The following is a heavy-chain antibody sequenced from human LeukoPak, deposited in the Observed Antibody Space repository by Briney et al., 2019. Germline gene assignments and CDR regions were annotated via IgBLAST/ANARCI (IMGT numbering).Heavy chain of an antibody. CDR2: LGRSSDTI. Sequence: GGSLRLSCAVSGFTFNTYSMNWVRQAPGKGLEWISYLGRSSDTISYADSVKGRFTISRDNSKNTLYLQMNSLRAEDTAVYYCAKGRYCSSTSCLGSWFDPWGQGTLVTVSS. CDR1: GFTFNTYS. J-gene: IGHJ5*02. V-gene: IGHV3-23*01. D-gene: IGHD2-2*01. CDR3: AKGRYCSSTSCLGSWFDP.